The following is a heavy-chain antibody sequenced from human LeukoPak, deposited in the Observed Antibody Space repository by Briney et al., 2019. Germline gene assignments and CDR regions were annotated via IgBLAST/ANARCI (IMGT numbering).Heavy chain of an antibody. CDR1: GGSTSSSSYY. J-gene: IGHJ4*02. CDR3: ARTAWIQLWFLDY. CDR2: IYYSGTT. V-gene: IGHV4-39*07. Sequence: SETLSLTCTVSGGSTSSSSYYWGWIRQPPGKGLEWIGNIYYSGTTYYNPSLKSRVTISVDTSKNQFSLKLSSVTAADTAVYYCARTAWIQLWFLDYWGQGTLVTVSS. D-gene: IGHD5-18*01.